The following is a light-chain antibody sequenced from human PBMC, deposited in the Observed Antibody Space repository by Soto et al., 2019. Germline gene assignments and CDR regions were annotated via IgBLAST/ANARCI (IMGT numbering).Light chain of an antibody. CDR3: NSYTSSSTHVV. Sequence: QSALTQPASVSGSPGQSITISCTGTSSDVGGYNYVSWYQHHPGKAPKLMIYDVSNRPSGVSNRFSGSKSGNTASLTISGLQAEDEDDYYCNSYTSSSTHVVFGGGTKVTVL. CDR1: SSDVGGYNY. J-gene: IGLJ2*01. V-gene: IGLV2-14*03. CDR2: DVS.